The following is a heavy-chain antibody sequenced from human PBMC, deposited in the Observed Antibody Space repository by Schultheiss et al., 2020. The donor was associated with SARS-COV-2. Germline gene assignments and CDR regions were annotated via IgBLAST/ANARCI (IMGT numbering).Heavy chain of an antibody. D-gene: IGHD2-15*01. Sequence: ASVKVSCKASGYTFTGYYMHWVRQAPGQGLEWMGWINPNSGGTNYAQKFQGRVTMTRDTSISTAYMELSRLRSDDTAVYYCAGGAVVVATTYDYWGQGTLVTVSS. J-gene: IGHJ4*02. CDR2: INPNSGGT. CDR1: GYTFTGYY. V-gene: IGHV1-2*02. CDR3: AGGAVVVATTYDY.